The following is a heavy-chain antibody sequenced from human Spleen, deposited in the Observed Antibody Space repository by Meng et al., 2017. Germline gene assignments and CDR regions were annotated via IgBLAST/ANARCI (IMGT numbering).Heavy chain of an antibody. V-gene: IGHV4-34*01. D-gene: IGHD4-11*01. CDR3: ARGPTTMAHDFDY. CDR2: INHSGST. Sequence: QGQPQQWAAGLWKPSETPSLTCVVSGGSFSDYYWSWIRQPPGKGLEWIGEINHSGSTNYNPSLESRATISVDTSQNNLSLKLSSVTAADSAVYYCARGPTTMAHDFDYWGQGTLVTVSS. J-gene: IGHJ4*02. CDR1: GGSFSDYY.